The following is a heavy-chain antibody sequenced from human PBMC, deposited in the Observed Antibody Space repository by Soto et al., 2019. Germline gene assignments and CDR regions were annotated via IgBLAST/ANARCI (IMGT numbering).Heavy chain of an antibody. CDR1: GFTFSNAW. D-gene: IGHD3-22*01. J-gene: IGHJ4*02. Sequence: PGGSLRLSCAASGFTFSNAWVSWVRQAPGKGLEWVGRLKSKADGGATDYAAPVKGRFTISRDDSKSTLFLQMNSLKTEDTAIYYCTTYYYDTSDYLTRIDYWGQGTLVTVSS. CDR3: TTYYYDTSDYLTRIDY. V-gene: IGHV3-15*01. CDR2: LKSKADGGAT.